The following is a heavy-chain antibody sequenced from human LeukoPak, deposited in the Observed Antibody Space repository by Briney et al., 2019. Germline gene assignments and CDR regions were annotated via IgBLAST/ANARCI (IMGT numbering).Heavy chain of an antibody. V-gene: IGHV1-2*02. Sequence: ASVKVSCKASGYTFTGYCMHWVRQAPGQGLEWMGWINPNSGGTNYAQKFQGRVTMTRDTSISTAYMELSRLRSDGTAVYYCARVVVRGVDLDAFDIWGQGTMVTVSS. CDR2: INPNSGGT. D-gene: IGHD3-10*01. CDR1: GYTFTGYC. J-gene: IGHJ3*02. CDR3: ARVVVRGVDLDAFDI.